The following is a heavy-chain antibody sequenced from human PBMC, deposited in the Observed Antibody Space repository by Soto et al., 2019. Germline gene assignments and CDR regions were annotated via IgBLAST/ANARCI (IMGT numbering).Heavy chain of an antibody. CDR3: AKVGVLRTNFRGFDL. V-gene: IGHV3-21*01. J-gene: IGHJ5*02. Sequence: EGQLVESGGGLVKPGGSLRLSCAASGFAFQTYTMEWLRQPPGKGVEWVSSITISGNYIYYADSVKGRFTIYRDNGRKSVYLQMNSLRAEDTAVYYCAKVGVLRTNFRGFDLGGQGTLVTVSS. CDR1: GFAFQTYT. D-gene: IGHD2-8*01. CDR2: ITISGNYI.